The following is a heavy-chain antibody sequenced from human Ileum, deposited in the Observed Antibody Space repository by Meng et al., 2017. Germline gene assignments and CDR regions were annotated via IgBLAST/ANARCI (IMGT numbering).Heavy chain of an antibody. V-gene: IGHV3-23*01. CDR3: VRGVFDS. J-gene: IGHJ5*01. CDR2: INGGGGLT. Sequence: EVQVLESGGGLARPGGSLRLSCAASGFAFHYFGMSWVRQAPGKGLEWAALINGGGGLTYYADSVKGRFTISRDNSKNTLHLQMNSLRPDDTATYYCVRGVFDSWGQGTLVTVSS. CDR1: GFAFHYFG.